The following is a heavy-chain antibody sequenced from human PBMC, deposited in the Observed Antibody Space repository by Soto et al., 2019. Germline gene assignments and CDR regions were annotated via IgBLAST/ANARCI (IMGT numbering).Heavy chain of an antibody. CDR3: ASSNSGDYYDSSGYAIYFDY. CDR2: IYYSGST. D-gene: IGHD3-22*01. V-gene: IGHV4-39*01. CDR1: GGSISSSSYY. Sequence: QLQLQESGPGLVKPSETLSLTCTVSGGSISSSSYYWGWIRQPPGKGLEWIGSIYYSGSTYYNPSLKSRVTISVDTSKNQFSLKLSSVTAADTAVYYCASSNSGDYYDSSGYAIYFDYWGQGTLVTVSS. J-gene: IGHJ4*02.